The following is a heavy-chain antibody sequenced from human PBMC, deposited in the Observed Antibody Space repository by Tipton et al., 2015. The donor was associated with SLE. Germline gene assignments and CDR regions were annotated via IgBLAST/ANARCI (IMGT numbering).Heavy chain of an antibody. Sequence: TLSLTCTVSGGSISSSSYYWGWIRQPPGKGLEWIGSIYYSGSTYYNPSLKTRVTISVDTSRNQFSLKLTSVTAADTAVYYCAIPTVGATGGFDSWGHGTLVIVSS. CDR2: IYYSGST. CDR1: GGSISSSSYY. CDR3: AIPTVGATGGFDS. V-gene: IGHV4-39*07. D-gene: IGHD1-26*01. J-gene: IGHJ4*01.